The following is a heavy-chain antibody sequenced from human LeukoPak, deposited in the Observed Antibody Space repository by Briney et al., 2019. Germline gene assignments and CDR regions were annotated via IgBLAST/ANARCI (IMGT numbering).Heavy chain of an antibody. CDR2: ISSSSTYT. CDR1: GFNFSDYY. CDR3: ANHARGYDSSGYYYY. D-gene: IGHD3-22*01. V-gene: IGHV3-11*03. Sequence: KPGGSLRRSCAACGFNFSDYYMTWIRQAPGKGLEWLSYISSSSTYTSYADSVKGRFTISRDNSKNTLYPQINSLRAEDTAVYYCANHARGYDSSGYYYYWGQGTLVTVSS. J-gene: IGHJ4*02.